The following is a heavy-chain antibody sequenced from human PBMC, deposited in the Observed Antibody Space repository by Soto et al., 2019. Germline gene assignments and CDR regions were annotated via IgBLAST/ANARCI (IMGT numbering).Heavy chain of an antibody. Sequence: QVQLVQSGAEVRKPGSSVKVSCKASGGTFSRHAISWVRQAPGHGLAWMGGIIPIFGTANHAQKFQGRVTIIADESTSTVYMELSSLRSEDTAMYYCARGWGYDSNDYYYAYWGQGTLVIVSS. J-gene: IGHJ4*02. CDR1: GGTFSRHA. CDR3: ARGWGYDSNDYYYAY. V-gene: IGHV1-69*01. D-gene: IGHD3-22*01. CDR2: IIPIFGTA.